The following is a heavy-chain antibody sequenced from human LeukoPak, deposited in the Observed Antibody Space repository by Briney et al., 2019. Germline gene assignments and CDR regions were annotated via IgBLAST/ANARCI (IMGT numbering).Heavy chain of an antibody. Sequence: GESLKISCAASGFTFSGYIMNWVRQAPGKGLEWVSFISSSSNTIYYADSVKGRFTVSRDNAKNSLYLQMNSLRAEDTAVYYCARDQWLDYWGQGTLVTVSS. J-gene: IGHJ4*02. CDR1: GFTFSGYI. CDR3: ARDQWLDY. V-gene: IGHV3-48*01. CDR2: ISSSSNTI. D-gene: IGHD6-19*01.